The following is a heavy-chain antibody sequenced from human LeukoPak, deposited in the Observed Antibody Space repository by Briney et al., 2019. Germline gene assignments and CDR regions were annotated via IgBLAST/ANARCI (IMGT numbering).Heavy chain of an antibody. Sequence: ASVKVSCKASGYTFTNYGISWVRQAPGQGLEWMGWISAYNGNTNYAQKLQGRVTMTTDTSTSTAYMELRSLRSDDTAVYYCARVADSSGYYLYYFDYWGQGTLVTVSS. CDR2: ISAYNGNT. CDR3: ARVADSSGYYLYYFDY. V-gene: IGHV1-18*01. D-gene: IGHD3-22*01. J-gene: IGHJ4*02. CDR1: GYTFTNYG.